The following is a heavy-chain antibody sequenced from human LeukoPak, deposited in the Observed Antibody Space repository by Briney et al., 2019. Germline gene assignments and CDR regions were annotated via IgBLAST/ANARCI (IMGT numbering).Heavy chain of an antibody. Sequence: GGSLRLSCAASGFTFSSYWMSWVRQAPGKGLEWVANIKQDGSEKYYVDSVKGRFTISRDNAKNSLYLQMNSLRAEDTAVYYCARDRGYYDYVWGSYRSRVGFDYWGQGTLVTVSS. V-gene: IGHV3-7*01. D-gene: IGHD3-16*02. CDR2: IKQDGSEK. J-gene: IGHJ4*02. CDR3: ARDRGYYDYVWGSYRSRVGFDY. CDR1: GFTFSSYW.